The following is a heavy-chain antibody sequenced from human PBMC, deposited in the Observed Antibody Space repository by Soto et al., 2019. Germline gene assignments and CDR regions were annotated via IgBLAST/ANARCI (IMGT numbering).Heavy chain of an antibody. CDR2: ISHSETT. V-gene: IGHV4-30-4*01. J-gene: IGHJ4*02. Sequence: LSLTCSFSGSYITSGDYHWTWIRQAPGKGLEWIGYISHSETTYYSPALKNRIIISSDFSMNQFSLRLNSVTAADTAVYFCAGFGVGDRDDKWGQGTLVTVSS. CDR3: AGFGVGDRDDK. D-gene: IGHD2-8*01. CDR1: GSYITSGDYH.